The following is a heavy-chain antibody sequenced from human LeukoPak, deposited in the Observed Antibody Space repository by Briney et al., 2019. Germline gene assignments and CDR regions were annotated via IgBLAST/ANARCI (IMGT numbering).Heavy chain of an antibody. J-gene: IGHJ3*02. CDR1: GFTFSDYY. CDR2: ISSSSSYT. CDR3: AREGCSSTSCHSRAAFDI. D-gene: IGHD2-2*01. Sequence: PGGSLRLSCAASGFTFSDYYMSWIRQAPGKGLEWVSYISSSSSYTNYADSVKGRFTISRDNAKNSLYLQMNSLRAEDTAVYYCAREGCSSTSCHSRAAFDIWGQGTMVTVSS. V-gene: IGHV3-11*06.